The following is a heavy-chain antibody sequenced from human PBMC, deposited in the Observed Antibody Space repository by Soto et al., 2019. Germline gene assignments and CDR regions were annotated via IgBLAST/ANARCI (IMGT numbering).Heavy chain of an antibody. D-gene: IGHD2-21*01. V-gene: IGHV3-23*01. CDR1: GFTFSNYG. J-gene: IGHJ4*02. CDR2: ISGSGGRT. Sequence: VHLLESGGGLIQPGGSLRLSCEASGFTFSNYGMTWVRLAPGKGLEWVSTISGSGGRTFYADPVKGRFTISRDNSKNTLYLQMNSLRAEDTAVYYCAKEMIASTLADFFDYWGQGTLVTVSS. CDR3: AKEMIASTLADFFDY.